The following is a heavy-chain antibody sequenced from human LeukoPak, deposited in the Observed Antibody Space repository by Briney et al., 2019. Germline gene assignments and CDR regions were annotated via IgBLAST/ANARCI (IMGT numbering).Heavy chain of an antibody. V-gene: IGHV4-59*08. CDR2: IYYSGST. D-gene: IGHD2-2*01. CDR3: AGVGYCSSTSCSPFDY. Sequence: PSETLSLTCTVSGGSISSYYWSWIRQPPGKGLEWIGYIYYSGSTNYNPPLKSRVTISVDTSKNQFSLKLSSVTAADTAVYYCAGVGYCSSTSCSPFDYWGQGTLVTVSS. J-gene: IGHJ4*02. CDR1: GGSISSYY.